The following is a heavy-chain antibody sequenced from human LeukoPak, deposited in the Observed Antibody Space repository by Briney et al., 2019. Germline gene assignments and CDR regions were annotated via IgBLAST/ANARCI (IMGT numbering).Heavy chain of an antibody. CDR1: GYTFTSYG. Sequence: ASVKVSCKASGYTFTSYGISWVRQAPGQGLEWMGWINPNSGDTGYAHNLQGRITITRDSSTATVFMELSSLRSEDTAMYYCARGRLNGNVDFWGQGTLVTVSS. CDR2: INPNSGDT. D-gene: IGHD1-20*01. CDR3: ARGRLNGNVDF. J-gene: IGHJ4*02. V-gene: IGHV1-8*03.